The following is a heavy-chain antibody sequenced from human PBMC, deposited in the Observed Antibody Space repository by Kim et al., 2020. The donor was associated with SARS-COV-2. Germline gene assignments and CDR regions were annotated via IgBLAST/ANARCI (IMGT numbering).Heavy chain of an antibody. V-gene: IGHV4-34*01. CDR2: INHSGST. CDR3: TSCFDPPCAFDY. Sequence: SETLSLTCAVYGGSFSGYYWSWIRQPPGKGLEWIGEINHSGSTNYNPSLKSRVTISVDTSKNQFSLKLSSVTAADTAVYYCTSCFDPPCAFDYWGQGTLVTVSS. D-gene: IGHD2-15*01. CDR1: GGSFSGYY. J-gene: IGHJ4*02.